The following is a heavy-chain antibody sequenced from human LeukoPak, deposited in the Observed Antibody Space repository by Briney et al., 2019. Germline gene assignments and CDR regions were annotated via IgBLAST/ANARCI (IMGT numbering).Heavy chain of an antibody. CDR3: ARDGRGYSGYDVVYYYYYMDV. V-gene: IGHV1-46*01. CDR1: GYTFTSYY. Sequence: ASVKVSCKASGYTFTSYYMHWVRQAPGQGLEWMGIINPSGGSTSYAQKFQGRVTMTRDTSTSTVYMELSSLRSEDTAVYYCARDGRGYSGYDVVYYYYYMDVWGRGTTVTVSS. D-gene: IGHD5-12*01. CDR2: INPSGGST. J-gene: IGHJ6*03.